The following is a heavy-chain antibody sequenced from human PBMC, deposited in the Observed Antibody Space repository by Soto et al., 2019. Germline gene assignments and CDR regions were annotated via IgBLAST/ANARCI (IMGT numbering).Heavy chain of an antibody. J-gene: IGHJ4*02. CDR3: AKVVVAATRHTDFDS. CDR1: GGSINSNNYY. V-gene: IGHV4-39*01. D-gene: IGHD2-15*01. CDR2: IYYDGST. Sequence: SETLSLTCTVSGGSINSNNYYWAWIRQPPGKGLAWIASIYYDGSTYYNPSLKSRVTISIDTSKNQFSLRLRSVTAADTAIYYCAKVVVAATRHTDFDSWGQGTLVTVSS.